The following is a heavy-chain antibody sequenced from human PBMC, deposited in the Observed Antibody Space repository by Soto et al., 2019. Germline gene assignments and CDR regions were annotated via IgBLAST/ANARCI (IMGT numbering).Heavy chain of an antibody. Sequence: QLQLQESGPGLVKPSDTLSLTCTVSGGSISSSSYYWGWIRQPPGKGLEWLGSIYYSGSTYYNPSLKSRVTISVDTSKNQFSLKLRSVTAADTAVYYCASLLADGKMYYYYGMDVWGQGTTVTVSS. D-gene: IGHD3-3*02. V-gene: IGHV4-39*01. CDR1: GGSISSSSYY. J-gene: IGHJ6*02. CDR3: ASLLADGKMYYYYGMDV. CDR2: IYYSGST.